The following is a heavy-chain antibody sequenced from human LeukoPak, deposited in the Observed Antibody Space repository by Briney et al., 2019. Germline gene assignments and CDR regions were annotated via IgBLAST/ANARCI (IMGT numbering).Heavy chain of an antibody. CDR1: GGSFSGHY. CDR3: ARVDTAMVADY. D-gene: IGHD5-18*01. V-gene: IGHV4-34*01. J-gene: IGHJ4*02. CDR2: INHSGST. Sequence: SETLSLTCAVYGGSFSGHYWSWIRQPPGKGLEWIGEINHSGSTNYNPSLKSRVTISVDTSKNQFSLKLSSVTAADTAVYYCARVDTAMVADYWGQGTLVTVSS.